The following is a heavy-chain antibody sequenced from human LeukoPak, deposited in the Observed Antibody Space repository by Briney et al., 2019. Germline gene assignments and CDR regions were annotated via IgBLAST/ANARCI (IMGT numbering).Heavy chain of an antibody. Sequence: PGGSLRLSCAASGFTFSSYGMHWVRQAPGKGLEWVAVIWYDGSNKYYADSVKGRFTISRDNSKDTLYLQMNSLRAEDTAVYYCARDRGDGYSGYDPVNWFDPWGQGTLVTVSS. CDR1: GFTFSSYG. V-gene: IGHV3-33*01. CDR3: ARDRGDGYSGYDPVNWFDP. J-gene: IGHJ5*02. CDR2: IWYDGSNK. D-gene: IGHD5-12*01.